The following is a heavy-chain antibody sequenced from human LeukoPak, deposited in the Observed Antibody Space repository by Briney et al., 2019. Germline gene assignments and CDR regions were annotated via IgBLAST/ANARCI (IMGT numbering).Heavy chain of an antibody. CDR2: ISAYNGNT. D-gene: IGHD2-21*02. CDR3: ARDAYCGGDCFSPFFWFDP. J-gene: IGHJ5*02. V-gene: IGHV1-18*04. Sequence: ASVKVSCKASGYTFTGYYMHWVRQAPGQGLEWMGWISAYNGNTNYAQKLQGRVTMTTDTSTSTAYMELRSLRSDDTAVYYCARDAYCGGDCFSPFFWFDPWGQGTLVTVSS. CDR1: GYTFTGYY.